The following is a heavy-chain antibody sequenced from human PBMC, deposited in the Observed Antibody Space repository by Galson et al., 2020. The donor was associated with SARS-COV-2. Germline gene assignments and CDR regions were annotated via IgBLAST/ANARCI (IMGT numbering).Heavy chain of an antibody. CDR2: IDWDDDE. Sequence: ESGPTLVKPTQTLTLTCTFSGFSLTTSGMCVGWIRQPPGKALEWLARIDWDDDEYYSASLKTRLTISKDTSKNQVVLTMTNMYPVDTATYYCARIDSSGCRGNYWGQGTLVTVSS. CDR1: GFSLTTSGMC. D-gene: IGHD6-19*01. J-gene: IGHJ4*02. V-gene: IGHV2-70*11. CDR3: ARIDSSGCRGNY.